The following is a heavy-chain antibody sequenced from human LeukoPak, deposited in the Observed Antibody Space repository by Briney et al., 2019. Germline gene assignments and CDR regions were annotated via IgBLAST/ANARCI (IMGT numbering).Heavy chain of an antibody. CDR3: ARVPHDYGDYRSWFDP. J-gene: IGHJ5*02. CDR1: GYTFTSYG. Sequence: ASVKVSCKASGYTFTSYGISWVRQAPGQGLEWMGWISAYNGNTNYAQKLQGRVTMTTDTSTSTAYMELRSPRSDDTAVYYCARVPHDYGDYRSWFDPWGQGTLVTVSS. V-gene: IGHV1-18*01. D-gene: IGHD4-17*01. CDR2: ISAYNGNT.